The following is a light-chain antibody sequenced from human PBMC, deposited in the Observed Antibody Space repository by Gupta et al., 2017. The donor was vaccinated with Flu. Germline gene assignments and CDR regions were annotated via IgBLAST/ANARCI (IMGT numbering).Light chain of an antibody. V-gene: IGKV1-39*01. CDR1: ENINIY. Sequence: HMTHSPYSLSASIGDRVTITCRATENINIYLNWYQQKPGKSPKHLIYGSTTVQSGVPSRFSGSGSGTDFTLTISRRQPGDVATYHCQQRDVATFSFGHGTRVDI. CDR2: GST. J-gene: IGKJ3*01. CDR3: QQRDVATFS.